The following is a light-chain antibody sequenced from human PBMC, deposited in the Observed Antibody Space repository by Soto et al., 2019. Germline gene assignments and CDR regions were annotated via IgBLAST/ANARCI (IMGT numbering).Light chain of an antibody. CDR3: QHAKSFPPT. J-gene: IGKJ3*01. Sequence: DIQMTQSPSSVYASVGDRVTITCRASQGISSSLAGYQQKPRKAPKLLIYAASTLQSGVSSRFSGSGSATDFTLTIRSLQPEDFATYYCQHAKSFPPTFGP. CDR1: QGISSS. V-gene: IGKV1-12*01. CDR2: AAS.